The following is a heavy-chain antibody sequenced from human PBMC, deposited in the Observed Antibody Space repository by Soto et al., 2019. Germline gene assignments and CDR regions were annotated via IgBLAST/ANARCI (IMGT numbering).Heavy chain of an antibody. V-gene: IGHV4-39*01. Sequence: SETLSLTCTVSGGSISGGNYYWAWIRQPPGKGLEWIGSIYYSGSTYYNPSLKSRVTISVDTSKNQFSLKLSSVTAADTAVYYCASPYFDFWGQGTLVTVPS. J-gene: IGHJ4*02. CDR1: GGSISGGNYY. CDR2: IYYSGST. CDR3: ASPYFDF.